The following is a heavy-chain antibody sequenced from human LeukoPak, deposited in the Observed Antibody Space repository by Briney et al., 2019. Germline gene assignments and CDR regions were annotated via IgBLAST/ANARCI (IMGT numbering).Heavy chain of an antibody. D-gene: IGHD5-24*01. V-gene: IGHV1-69-2*01. CDR2: VDPEDGGT. Sequence: ASVKVSCKVSGYTFTDYYMHWVQQAPGKGLEWMGLVDPEDGGTIYAEKFQGRVTITADTSTDTAYMELSSLRSEDTAVYYCATGRWLQPFDPWGQGTLVIVSS. CDR1: GYTFTDYY. J-gene: IGHJ5*02. CDR3: ATGRWLQPFDP.